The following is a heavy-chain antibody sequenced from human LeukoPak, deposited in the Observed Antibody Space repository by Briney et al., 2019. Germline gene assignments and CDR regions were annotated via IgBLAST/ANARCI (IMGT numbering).Heavy chain of an antibody. CDR3: ARSRTYGDYGRGLYY. J-gene: IGHJ4*02. D-gene: IGHD4-17*01. CDR2: INTDGFST. Sequence: QAGGSLRLSCAASGFISSSYWMHWVRQPPGEGLVYIACINTDGFSTNYADSVKGRFTISRDNAKNTLYLQMNSLRAEDTAVYYCARSRTYGDYGRGLYYWGQGTLGTVSS. V-gene: IGHV3-74*01. CDR1: GFISSSYW.